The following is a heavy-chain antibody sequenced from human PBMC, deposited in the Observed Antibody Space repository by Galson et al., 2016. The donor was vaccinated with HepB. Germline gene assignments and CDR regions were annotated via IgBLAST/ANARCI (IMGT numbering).Heavy chain of an antibody. Sequence: SLRLSCAASGFRLSTYWMSWVRQAPGKGLEWVANIKLDGSEKYYVDSVEGRFTISRDNAKNSLYLQMNSLRVEDTAVYYCARGPDYYYCYSMDVWGKGTTVTVSS. J-gene: IGHJ6*03. CDR2: IKLDGSEK. V-gene: IGHV3-7*01. CDR3: ARGPDYYYCYSMDV. CDR1: GFRLSTYW.